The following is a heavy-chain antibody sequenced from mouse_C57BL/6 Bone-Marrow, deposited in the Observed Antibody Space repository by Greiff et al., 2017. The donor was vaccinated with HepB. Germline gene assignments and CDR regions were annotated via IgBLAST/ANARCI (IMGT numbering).Heavy chain of an antibody. CDR2: ISSGGDYI. CDR1: GFTFSSYA. CDR3: TRGGITTVGFAY. Sequence: EVNVVESGEGLVKPGGSLKLSCAASGFTFSSYAMSWVRQTPEKRLEWVAYISSGGDYIYYADTVKGRFTISRDNARNTLYLQMSSLKSEDTAMYYCTRGGITTVGFAYWGQGTLVTVSA. V-gene: IGHV5-9-1*02. D-gene: IGHD1-1*01. J-gene: IGHJ3*01.